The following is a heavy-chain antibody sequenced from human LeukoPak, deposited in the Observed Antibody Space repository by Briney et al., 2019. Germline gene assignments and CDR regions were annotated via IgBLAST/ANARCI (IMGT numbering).Heavy chain of an antibody. CDR3: ATDYGGNGQYFQH. Sequence: GASVTVSCKASGYTFTSYYMHWVRQAPGQGLEWMGINNPSGGSTSYAQKFQGRVTMTRDTSTSTVYMELSSLRSEDTAVYYCATDYGGNGQYFQHWGQGTLVTVSS. CDR2: NNPSGGST. J-gene: IGHJ1*01. D-gene: IGHD4-23*01. V-gene: IGHV1-46*01. CDR1: GYTFTSYY.